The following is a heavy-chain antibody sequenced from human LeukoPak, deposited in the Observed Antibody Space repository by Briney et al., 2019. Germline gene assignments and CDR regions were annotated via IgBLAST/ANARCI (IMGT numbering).Heavy chain of an antibody. V-gene: IGHV6-1*01. CDR1: GDSFSSNGAT. Sequence: SQTLSLTCAISGDSFSSNGATWNWIRQSPSRGLEWLGRTYYRSKWYNDYAVSVKSRITINPDTSKNQFSLQLNSVTPEDTAVYYCARAMRIVAAGTFYFDYWGQGTWSPSPQ. D-gene: IGHD6-25*01. CDR3: ARAMRIVAAGTFYFDY. J-gene: IGHJ4*02. CDR2: TYYRSKWYN.